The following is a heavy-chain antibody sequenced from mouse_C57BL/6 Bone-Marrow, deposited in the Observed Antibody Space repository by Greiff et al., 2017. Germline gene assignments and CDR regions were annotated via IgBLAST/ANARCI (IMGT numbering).Heavy chain of an antibody. D-gene: IGHD2-4*01. CDR2: INPSNGGT. CDR1: GYTFTSYW. Sequence: VQLQQSGTELVKPGASVKLSCKASGYTFTSYWMPWVKQRPGQGLEWIGNINPSNGGTNYNEKFKSKATLTVDKSSSTAYMQLSSLTSEDSAVYYCARDDYDGAWFAYWGQGTLVTVSA. J-gene: IGHJ3*01. CDR3: ARDDYDGAWFAY. V-gene: IGHV1-53*01.